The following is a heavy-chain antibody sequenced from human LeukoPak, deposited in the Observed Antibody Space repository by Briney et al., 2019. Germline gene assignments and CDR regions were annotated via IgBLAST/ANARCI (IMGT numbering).Heavy chain of an antibody. V-gene: IGHV3-23*01. CDR3: AKPADGCSSSLYYFDY. J-gene: IGHJ4*02. Sequence: GGSLRLSCAASGFTFSSYAMSWVRQAPGKGLEWVSAISASGGSTYYAESVKGRFTISRDNSKDTLYLLMNSLRAEDTAVYYCAKPADGCSSSLYYFDYWGQGTLVTVSS. CDR2: ISASGGST. D-gene: IGHD6-13*01. CDR1: GFTFSSYA.